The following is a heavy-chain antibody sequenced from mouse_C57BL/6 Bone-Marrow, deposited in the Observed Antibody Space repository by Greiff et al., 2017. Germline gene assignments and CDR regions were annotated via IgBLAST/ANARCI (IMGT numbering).Heavy chain of an antibody. CDR1: GFNIKDDY. J-gene: IGHJ2*01. V-gene: IGHV14-4*01. Sequence: EVMLVESGAELVRPGASVKLSCTASGFNIKDDYMHWVKQRPEQGLEWIGWIDPENGDTEYASKFQGKATITADTSSNTAYLQLSSLTSEDTAVYYCTTGFSYFDYWGQGTTLTVSS. CDR2: IDPENGDT. CDR3: TTGFSYFDY.